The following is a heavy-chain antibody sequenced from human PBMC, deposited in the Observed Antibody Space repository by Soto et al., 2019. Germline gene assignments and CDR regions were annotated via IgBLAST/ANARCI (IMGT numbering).Heavy chain of an antibody. Sequence: TLSFTCAVSGGSISSYYWSWVRQPPGKGLEWIGYIYYSGSTNYNPSLKSRVTISVDTSKNQFSLKLSSVTAADTAVYYCARDLLRLGELSFSEGPRYDAFDIWGQGTMVTVSS. J-gene: IGHJ3*02. CDR3: ARDLLRLGELSFSEGPRYDAFDI. D-gene: IGHD3-16*02. CDR1: GGSISSYY. V-gene: IGHV4-59*01. CDR2: IYYSGST.